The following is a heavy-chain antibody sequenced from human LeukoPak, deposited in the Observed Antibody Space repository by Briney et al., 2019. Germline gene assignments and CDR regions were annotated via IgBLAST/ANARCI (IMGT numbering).Heavy chain of an antibody. Sequence: QAGGSLRLSCAASGFTVSSNYMSWVRQAPGKGLEWGSVIYSGGSICYADSVRARFTISRDNSKNPLYLQMYSLRAEDTAVYYCAKPQVLPPKWFDPWGQGTLVTVSS. J-gene: IGHJ5*02. CDR2: IYSGGSI. CDR1: GFTVSSNY. V-gene: IGHV3-53*01. CDR3: AKPQVLPPKWFDP.